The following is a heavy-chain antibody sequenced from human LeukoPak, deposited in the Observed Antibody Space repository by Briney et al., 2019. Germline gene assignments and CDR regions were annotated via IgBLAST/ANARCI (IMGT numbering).Heavy chain of an antibody. J-gene: IGHJ6*03. CDR2: ISRSGTNT. V-gene: IGHV3-23*01. Sequence: GRSLRLSCAASGFTFSSYAMHWVRQAPGMGLEWVAAISRSGTNTYYVDSVKGRFTISRDSSKNTLHLQMDSLRADDTAVYYCARAYTAHGMGYNYYYYMDVWGKGTTVTVSS. CDR1: GFTFSSYA. D-gene: IGHD6-13*01. CDR3: ARAYTAHGMGYNYYYYMDV.